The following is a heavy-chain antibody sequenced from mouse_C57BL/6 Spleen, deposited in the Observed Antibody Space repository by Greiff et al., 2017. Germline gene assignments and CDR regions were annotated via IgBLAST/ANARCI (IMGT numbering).Heavy chain of an antibody. CDR1: GYAFSSSW. Sequence: QVQLKQSGPELVKPGASVTISCKASGYAFSSSWVNWVQQRPGKGLEWIGRIYPGDGDTNYTGKLKGKATLTADKSSSTAYMQLSSLTSEDSAVYFCARWGDSSGGFAYWGQGTLVTVSA. CDR2: IYPGDGDT. J-gene: IGHJ3*01. V-gene: IGHV1-82*01. D-gene: IGHD3-2*02. CDR3: ARWGDSSGGFAY.